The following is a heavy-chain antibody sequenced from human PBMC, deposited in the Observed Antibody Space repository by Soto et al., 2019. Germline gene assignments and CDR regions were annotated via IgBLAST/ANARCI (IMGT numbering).Heavy chain of an antibody. Sequence: ASVKVSCKASGHTFTNYGFSWVRQAPGQGPEWMGWISAYNGDTNYAQKFHGRVTLTTETSTSTVYMELRSLTSDDTAVYYCARDPSNSSGPRIWFDPWGKGTLVTVSS. CDR2: ISAYNGDT. CDR1: GHTFTNYG. V-gene: IGHV1-18*04. D-gene: IGHD6-19*01. CDR3: ARDPSNSSGPRIWFDP. J-gene: IGHJ5*02.